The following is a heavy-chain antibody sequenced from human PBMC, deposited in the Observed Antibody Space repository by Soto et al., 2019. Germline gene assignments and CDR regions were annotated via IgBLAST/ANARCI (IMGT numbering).Heavy chain of an antibody. CDR3: AKGTYDFSPSGEIDY. D-gene: IGHD3-3*01. CDR2: ISWNSGSI. CDR1: GFTFDDYA. J-gene: IGHJ4*02. Sequence: GGSLRLSCAASGFTFDDYAMHWVRQAPGKGLEWVSGISWNSGSIGYADSVKGRFTISRDNAKNSLYLQMNSLRAEDTALYYCAKGTYDFSPSGEIDYWGQGTLVTVSS. V-gene: IGHV3-9*01.